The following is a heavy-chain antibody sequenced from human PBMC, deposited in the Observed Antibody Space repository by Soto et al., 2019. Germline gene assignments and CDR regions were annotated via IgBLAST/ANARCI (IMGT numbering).Heavy chain of an antibody. D-gene: IGHD3-3*01. J-gene: IGHJ6*01. CDR3: ARDSFRYYDFWSGFPGGMDV. Sequence: GGSLGLACAASGFTFSGYAIHWVRQAPGKGLEWVAVISYDGSNKYYADSLKGRFTISRDNSKNTLYLQMNSLRAEDTAVYYCARDSFRYYDFWSGFPGGMDVWGQGTTVTVSS. CDR2: ISYDGSNK. V-gene: IGHV3-30-3*01. CDR1: GFTFSGYA.